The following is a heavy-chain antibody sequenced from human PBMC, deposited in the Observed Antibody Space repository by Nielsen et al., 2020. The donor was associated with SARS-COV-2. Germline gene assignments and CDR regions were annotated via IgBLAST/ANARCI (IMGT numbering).Heavy chain of an antibody. V-gene: IGHV4-34*01. CDR3: ARTYDYGGNFDY. CDR2: INHSGDT. Sequence: SETLSLTCVVYGGSLSGFQWKWIRQPPGKGLEWIAQINHSGDTKHNPSLKSRVTISVDTSKNQFSLKLSSVTAADTAVYYCARTYDYGGNFDYWGQGTLVTVSS. D-gene: IGHD4-23*01. CDR1: GGSLSGFQ. J-gene: IGHJ4*02.